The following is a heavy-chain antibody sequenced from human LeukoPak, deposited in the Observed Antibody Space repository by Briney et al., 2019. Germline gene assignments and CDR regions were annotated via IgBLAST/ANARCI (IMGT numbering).Heavy chain of an antibody. CDR1: GFTFDDYA. D-gene: IGHD6-19*01. V-gene: IGHV3-23*01. Sequence: PGGSLRLSCAASGFTFDDYAMHWVRQAPGKGLEWVSAISGSGGSTYYADSVKGRFTISRDNSKNTLYLQMNSLRAEDTAVYYCAKVTRPYSSGWYGHFDYWGQGTLVTVSS. CDR2: ISGSGGST. J-gene: IGHJ4*02. CDR3: AKVTRPYSSGWYGHFDY.